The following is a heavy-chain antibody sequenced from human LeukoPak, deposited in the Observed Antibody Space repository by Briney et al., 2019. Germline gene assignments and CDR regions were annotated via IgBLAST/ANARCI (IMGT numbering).Heavy chain of an antibody. CDR3: ATQRGSYLWGTDFDY. J-gene: IGHJ4*02. D-gene: IGHD3-16*01. V-gene: IGHV1-2*02. Sequence: ASVKVSCKASGYTFTGYYMYWVRQAPGQGLEWMGWVNPNSGDTKYAQKFQGRVTMTRDTSISTAYMELSRLRSEDTAVYYCATQRGSYLWGTDFDYWGQGTLVTVSS. CDR2: VNPNSGDT. CDR1: GYTFTGYY.